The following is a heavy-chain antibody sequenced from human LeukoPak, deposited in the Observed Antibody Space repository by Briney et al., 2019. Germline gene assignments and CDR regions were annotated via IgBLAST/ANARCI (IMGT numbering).Heavy chain of an antibody. J-gene: IGHJ6*02. CDR1: GFTFSTYA. CDR3: ARLNDFWSGSYYYGMDV. Sequence: AGGSLRLSCAVSGFTFSTYAMNWVRQAPGKGLEWVSYITSSGSTIYYADSVKGRFTISRDNAKNSLYLQVNNLRADDTAVYYCARLNDFWSGSYYYGMDVWGQGTTVTVSS. CDR2: ITSSGSTI. V-gene: IGHV3-48*03. D-gene: IGHD3-3*01.